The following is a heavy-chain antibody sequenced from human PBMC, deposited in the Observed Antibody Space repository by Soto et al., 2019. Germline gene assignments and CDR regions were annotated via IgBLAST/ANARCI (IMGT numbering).Heavy chain of an antibody. J-gene: IGHJ3*02. Sequence: SQTLSLTCGISGDSVSSNGATWSLIRQSPSRGLEWLGRTYYRSSWYSDYAVSVKSRITINADTSKNQFSLQLNSVTPEDTAVYYCARQTTVAGHAFDIWGQGTMVTVSS. D-gene: IGHD6-19*01. CDR3: ARQTTVAGHAFDI. V-gene: IGHV6-1*01. CDR2: TYYRSSWYS. CDR1: GDSVSSNGAT.